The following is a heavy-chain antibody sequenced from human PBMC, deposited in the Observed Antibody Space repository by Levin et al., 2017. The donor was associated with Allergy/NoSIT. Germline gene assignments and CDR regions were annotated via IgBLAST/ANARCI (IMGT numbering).Heavy chain of an antibody. CDR2: IVVGSGNT. J-gene: IGHJ3*02. V-gene: IGHV1-58*01. Sequence: KAGGSLRLSCKASGFTFSNSAVQWVRQARGQRLEWMGWIVVGSGNTYYAQKFQERVTITSDMSTSTTYIDLTSLRSEDTAVYYCAATPLKTYYETFDAFGIWGQGTMVTVSS. D-gene: IGHD3-3*01. CDR3: AATPLKTYYETFDAFGI. CDR1: GFTFSNSA.